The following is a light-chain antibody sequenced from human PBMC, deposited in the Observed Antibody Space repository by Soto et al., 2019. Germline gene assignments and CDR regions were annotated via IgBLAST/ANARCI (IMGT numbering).Light chain of an antibody. CDR3: QQYNNWPRK. V-gene: IGKV3-15*01. J-gene: IGKJ1*01. CDR1: QSVSSN. CDR2: ASS. Sequence: EVVMTPSPATLSVSPGERATLSCRASQSVSSNLAWYQQKLGQAPRLLMYASSTRATGIPARFSGSGSGTEFTLTISSLQSEDFAIYYCQQYNNWPRKFGQGTKVDIK.